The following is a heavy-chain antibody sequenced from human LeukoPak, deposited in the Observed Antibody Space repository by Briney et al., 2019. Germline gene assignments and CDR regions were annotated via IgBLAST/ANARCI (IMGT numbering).Heavy chain of an antibody. V-gene: IGHV4-34*01. CDR1: GGSFSGSY. J-gene: IGHJ4*02. D-gene: IGHD3-10*01. CDR3: ARTPRWTIIRGLTRGDFDY. CDR2: INHSGST. Sequence: SETLSLTCAVYGGSFSGSYWHWIRQPPGKGLEWIGEINHSGSTDYNPSLKSRVAVSVDTSKNQFSLKLSSVTAADTAVYYCARTPRWTIIRGLTRGDFDYWGQGTLVTVSS.